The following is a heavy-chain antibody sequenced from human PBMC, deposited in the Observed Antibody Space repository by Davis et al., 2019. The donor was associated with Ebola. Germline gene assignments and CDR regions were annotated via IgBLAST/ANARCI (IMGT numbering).Heavy chain of an antibody. D-gene: IGHD5-12*01. J-gene: IGHJ6*02. CDR2: ITGSDGST. Sequence: PGGSLRLSCAASGFTFSSYAMTWVRQAPGKGLEWVSGITGSDGSTYCADSVKGRFTISRDNSKNTLYLQMNSLRAEDTAVYYCAKVLQATNILATTYYYYALDVWGQGTTVTVS. CDR3: AKVLQATNILATTYYYYALDV. V-gene: IGHV3-23*01. CDR1: GFTFSSYA.